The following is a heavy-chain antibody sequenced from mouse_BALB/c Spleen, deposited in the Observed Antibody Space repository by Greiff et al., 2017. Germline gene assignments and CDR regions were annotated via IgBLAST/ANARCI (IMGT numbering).Heavy chain of an antibody. J-gene: IGHJ3*01. Sequence: VHVKQSGPELVKPGASVKVSCKASGYAFTSYNMYWVKQSHGKSLEWIGYIDPYNGGTIYNQKFKGKATLTVDKSSSTAYMHLNSLTSEDSAVYYCANSRTRYDWFAYWGQGTLVTVSA. D-gene: IGHD2-14*01. CDR3: ANSRTRYDWFAY. CDR2: IDPYNGGT. V-gene: IGHV1S135*01. CDR1: GYAFTSYN.